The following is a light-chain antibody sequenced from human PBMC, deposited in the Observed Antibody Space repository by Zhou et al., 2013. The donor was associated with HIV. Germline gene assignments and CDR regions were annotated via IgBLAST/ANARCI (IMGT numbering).Light chain of an antibody. Sequence: AIQLTQSPSSLSASVGDRVTITCRASQGISSGLAWFQQKPGEAPKLLIYDASSLESGVPSRFSGSGSGTDFSLTISSLEPEDFATYFCLKYDSAPRTFGQGTKV. CDR2: DAS. J-gene: IGKJ1*01. CDR3: LKYDSAPRT. CDR1: QGISSG. V-gene: IGKV1-13*02.